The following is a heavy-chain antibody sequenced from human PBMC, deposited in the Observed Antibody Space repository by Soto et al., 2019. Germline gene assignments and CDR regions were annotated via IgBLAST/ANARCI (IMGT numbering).Heavy chain of an antibody. CDR1: GGSVSSGSYY. CDR2: IYYTGST. CDR3: ARITTWEIDY. Sequence: KPSETLSLTCTVSGGSVSSGSYYWSWIRQPPGKGLEWIGYIYYTGSTNYNPSLKSRVTISVDTSRNQFSLRLSSVTAADTAVYYCARITTWEIDYWGQGTLVTVSS. D-gene: IGHD3-3*01. V-gene: IGHV4-61*01. J-gene: IGHJ4*02.